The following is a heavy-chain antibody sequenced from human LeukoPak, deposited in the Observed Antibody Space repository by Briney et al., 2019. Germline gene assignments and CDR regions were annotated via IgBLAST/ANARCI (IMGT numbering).Heavy chain of an antibody. CDR2: VNLQGST. Sequence: PSETLSLTCGVSGGSITNTNYWTWVRQPPGKGLEWIGEVNLQGSTNYNPSLMGRVAISVDTSESRISLQLTSVTAADTAVYYCAREGGPYRPLDYSGQVTLVTVSS. CDR1: GGSITNTNY. CDR3: AREGGPYRPLDY. J-gene: IGHJ4*02. V-gene: IGHV4-4*02.